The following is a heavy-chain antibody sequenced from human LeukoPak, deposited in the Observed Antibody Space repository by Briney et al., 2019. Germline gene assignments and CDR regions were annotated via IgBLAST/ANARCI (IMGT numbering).Heavy chain of an antibody. Sequence: ASVKVSCKASGYTFTNYYMHWVRQAPGQGLEWMGIIDPSAGYTNYTQKFQGRVTMTRDMSTSTVYMELSSLRSEDTAVYYCARDPVYCSGGSCYPSGGFDYWGQGTLVTVSS. CDR2: IDPSAGYT. J-gene: IGHJ4*02. CDR1: GYTFTNYY. D-gene: IGHD2-15*01. V-gene: IGHV1-46*01. CDR3: ARDPVYCSGGSCYPSGGFDY.